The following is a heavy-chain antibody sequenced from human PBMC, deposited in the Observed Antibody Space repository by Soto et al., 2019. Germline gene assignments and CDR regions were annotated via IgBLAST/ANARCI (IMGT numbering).Heavy chain of an antibody. CDR3: AHSGLDDRSDSSGYFDY. D-gene: IGHD3-22*01. CDR1: GFSLSTTEVG. CDR2: IYWDDDK. J-gene: IGHJ4*02. Sequence: QITLKESGPTLVKPTQTLTLTCTFSGFSLSTTEVGVGWIRQPPGKALEWLALIYWDDDKRYSPSLTSRLTINKDTSKNQVVLIMTNMDPVDTATYYCAHSGLDDRSDSSGYFDYWGQGTLVTVSS. V-gene: IGHV2-5*02.